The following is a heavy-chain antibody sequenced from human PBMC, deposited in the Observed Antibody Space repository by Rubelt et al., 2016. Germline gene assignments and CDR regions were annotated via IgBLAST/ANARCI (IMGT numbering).Heavy chain of an antibody. CDR2: INPNSGGT. CDR3: ARFAIGGHSSGYLFDY. D-gene: IGHD3-22*01. Sequence: QVQLVQSGAEVKKPGASVKVSCKASGYTFTGYYMHWVRQAPGQGLEWMGWINPNSGGTNYAQKVQGRVTMTRATSNSTAYMELSRLRSDDTAVYYCARFAIGGHSSGYLFDYWGQGTLVTVSS. CDR1: GYTFTGYY. V-gene: IGHV1-2*02. J-gene: IGHJ4*02.